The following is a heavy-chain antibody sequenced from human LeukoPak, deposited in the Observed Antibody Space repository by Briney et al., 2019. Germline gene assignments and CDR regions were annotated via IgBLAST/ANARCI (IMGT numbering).Heavy chain of an antibody. V-gene: IGHV3-21*01. Sequence: GGSLRLFCAASRFTFRSYSMNWVRQAPGKGLDWVSSISSSSSYIYYADSVKGRFTISRDNAKNSLYLQMNSLRAEDTAVYYCAASLGTFGYWGQGTLVTVSS. CDR3: AASLGTFGY. J-gene: IGHJ4*02. CDR1: RFTFRSYS. CDR2: ISSSSSYI. D-gene: IGHD7-27*01.